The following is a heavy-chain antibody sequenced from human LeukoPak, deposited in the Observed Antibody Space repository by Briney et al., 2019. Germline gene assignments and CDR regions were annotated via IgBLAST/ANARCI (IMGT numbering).Heavy chain of an antibody. CDR3: ATNQLLSRGDAFDI. CDR1: GGSISSYY. J-gene: IGHJ3*02. Sequence: SETLSLTCTVSGGSISSYYWSWIRQPAGKGLEWIGRIYTSGSTNYNPSLKSRVTISVDTSKNQFSLKLSSVTAADTAVYYCATNQLLSRGDAFDICGQGTMVTVYS. CDR2: IYTSGST. D-gene: IGHD2-2*01. V-gene: IGHV4-4*07.